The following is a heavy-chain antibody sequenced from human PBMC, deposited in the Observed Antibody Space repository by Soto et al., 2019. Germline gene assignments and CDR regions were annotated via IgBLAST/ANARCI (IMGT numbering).Heavy chain of an antibody. Sequence: XETLSLTCYVSGDSISSGHYWAWLRQPPGKGLEWIGTLYHSGSTYSNPSLRSRVTISIDTSKTQFSLKLSPVTAADTAVYYCATGYSGNFGSWAQGTLVTVSS. V-gene: IGHV4-38-2*02. D-gene: IGHD4-4*01. CDR2: LYHSGST. CDR1: GDSISSGHY. CDR3: ATGYSGNFGS. J-gene: IGHJ4*02.